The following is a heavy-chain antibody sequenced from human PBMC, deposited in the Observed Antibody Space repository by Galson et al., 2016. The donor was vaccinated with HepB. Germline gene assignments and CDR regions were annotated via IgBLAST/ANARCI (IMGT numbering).Heavy chain of an antibody. Sequence: SVKVSCKASGYTFTTYGISWVRQAPGQGLEWMGWISTDNGNTNYSQKYQDRVTMTTDTSKSTAYMELKNLRSDDTSLYYCARGRHYFDSSSYLGYWGHGTLVTVSS. CDR3: ARGRHYFDSSSYLGY. CDR2: ISTDNGNT. D-gene: IGHD3-22*01. J-gene: IGHJ4*01. V-gene: IGHV1-18*01. CDR1: GYTFTTYG.